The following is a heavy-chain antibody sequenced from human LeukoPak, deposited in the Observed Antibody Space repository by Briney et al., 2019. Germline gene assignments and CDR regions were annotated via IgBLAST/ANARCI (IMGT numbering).Heavy chain of an antibody. CDR2: INPNSGGT. CDR3: ARGPPHKWPSDY. CDR1: GYTFTNYY. V-gene: IGHV1-2*02. Sequence: ASVKVSCKASGYTFTNYYMHWVRQAPGQGLEWMGWINPNSGGTNYAQKFQGRVTMTRDTSISTAYMELSRLRSDDTAVYYCARGPPHKWPSDYWGQGTLVTVSS. J-gene: IGHJ4*02. D-gene: IGHD5-12*01.